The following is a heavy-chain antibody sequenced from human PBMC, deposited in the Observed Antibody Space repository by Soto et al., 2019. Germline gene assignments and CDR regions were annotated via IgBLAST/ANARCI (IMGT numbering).Heavy chain of an antibody. CDR2: ISGSGGST. Sequence: GGSLRLSCAASGFTFSSYAMSWVRQAPGKGLEWVSAISGSGGSTYYADSVKGRFTISRDNSKNTLYLQMNSLRAEDTAVYYCAKDGRYYYDSSRNGMDVWGQGTTVTVSS. CDR3: AKDGRYYYDSSRNGMDV. CDR1: GFTFSSYA. V-gene: IGHV3-23*01. J-gene: IGHJ6*02. D-gene: IGHD3-22*01.